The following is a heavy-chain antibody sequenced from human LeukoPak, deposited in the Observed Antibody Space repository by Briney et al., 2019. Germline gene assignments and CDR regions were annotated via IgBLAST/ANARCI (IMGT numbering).Heavy chain of an antibody. CDR1: GGSISSSSYY. Sequence: SETLSLTCTVSGGSISSSSYYWGWLRQAPGKGLEWIGSIYYSGSTYYNPSLKSRVTISVDTSKNQFSLKLSSVTAADTAVYYCARHSSGYYPGAFDIWGQGTMVTVSS. D-gene: IGHD3-22*01. J-gene: IGHJ3*02. CDR3: ARHSSGYYPGAFDI. V-gene: IGHV4-39*01. CDR2: IYYSGST.